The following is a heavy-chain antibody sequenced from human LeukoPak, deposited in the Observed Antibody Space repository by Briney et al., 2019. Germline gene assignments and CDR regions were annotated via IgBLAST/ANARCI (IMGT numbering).Heavy chain of an antibody. D-gene: IGHD2-2*01. J-gene: IGHJ6*03. CDR1: GFTFSSYG. CDR2: IRYDGSNK. Sequence: GGSLGLSCAASGFTFSSYGMHWVRQAPGKGLEWVAFIRYDGSNKYYADSVKGRFTISRDNSKNTLYLQMNSLRAEDTAVYYCAKTGCSSTSCQAYYYYYMDVWGKGTTVTVSS. CDR3: AKTGCSSTSCQAYYYYYMDV. V-gene: IGHV3-30*02.